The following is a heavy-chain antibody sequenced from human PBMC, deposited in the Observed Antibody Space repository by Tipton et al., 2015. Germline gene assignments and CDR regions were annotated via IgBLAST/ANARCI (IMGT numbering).Heavy chain of an antibody. V-gene: IGHV4-34*01. CDR1: GGSFSGYY. Sequence: TLSLTCAVYGGSFSGYYWNWIRQPPGKGLEWIGEINHSGRPNYTPSLKSRVTISVDTSKHQFSLKLSSVTAAGTAVYYCTTTQGYWGQGILVTVSS. CDR2: INHSGRP. CDR3: TTTQGY. J-gene: IGHJ4*02. D-gene: IGHD2-15*01.